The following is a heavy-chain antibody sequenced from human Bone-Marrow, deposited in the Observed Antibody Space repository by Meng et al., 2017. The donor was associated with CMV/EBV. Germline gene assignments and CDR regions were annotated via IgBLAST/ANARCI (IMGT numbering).Heavy chain of an antibody. V-gene: IGHV3-11*06. CDR2: ISSSSSYT. CDR3: AKGTRFYDY. D-gene: IGHD1-1*01. J-gene: IGHJ4*02. CDR1: GFTFSDYY. Sequence: QVPLGQFGGGLVRHGWPLSLSCAASGFTFSDYYMSWIREAPGKGLEWVSYISSSSSYTNYADSVKGRFTISRDNAKNSLYLQMNSLRAEDTAVYYCAKGTRFYDYWGQGTLVTVSS.